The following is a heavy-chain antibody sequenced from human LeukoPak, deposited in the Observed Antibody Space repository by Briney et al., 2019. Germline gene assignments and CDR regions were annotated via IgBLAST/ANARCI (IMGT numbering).Heavy chain of an antibody. CDR3: ARHMTYYYDSSGYSPLDY. Sequence: PETLSLTCTVSGGSISSSSYYWGWIRPPPGKGLEWMGSIYYSGTTYYNLSLKSRVTISVDTSKNQFSLKLSSVTAADTAVYYCARHMTYYYDSSGYSPLDYWGQGTLVTVSS. CDR1: GGSISSSSYY. CDR2: IYYSGTT. V-gene: IGHV4-39*01. J-gene: IGHJ4*02. D-gene: IGHD3-22*01.